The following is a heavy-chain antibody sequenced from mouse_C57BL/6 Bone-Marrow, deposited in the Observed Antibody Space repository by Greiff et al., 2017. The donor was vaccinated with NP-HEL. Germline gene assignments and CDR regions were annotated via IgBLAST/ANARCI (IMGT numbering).Heavy chain of an antibody. Sequence: EVKVVESGGGLVKPGGSLKLSCAASGFTFSSYAMSWVRQTPEKRLEWVATISDGGSYTYYPDNVKGRFTISRDNAKNNLYLQMSHLKSEDTAMYYCANLRDYYAMDYWGQGTSVTVSS. D-gene: IGHD1-1*01. V-gene: IGHV5-4*03. CDR1: GFTFSSYA. CDR2: ISDGGSYT. CDR3: ANLRDYYAMDY. J-gene: IGHJ4*01.